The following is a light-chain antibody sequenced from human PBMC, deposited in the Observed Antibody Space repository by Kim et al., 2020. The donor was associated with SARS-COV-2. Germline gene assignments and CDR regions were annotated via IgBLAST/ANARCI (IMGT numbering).Light chain of an antibody. CDR2: GAS. J-gene: IGKJ1*01. CDR1: QGVSSNY. Sequence: SPGQRTTPSCRASQGVSSNYLASYQQKPDQAPRLLISGASSRATGIPDRFSVSVSGTDFTLTITRLEPEDFAVYYCQQYSSSPATFGHGTKVDIK. V-gene: IGKV3-20*01. CDR3: QQYSSSPAT.